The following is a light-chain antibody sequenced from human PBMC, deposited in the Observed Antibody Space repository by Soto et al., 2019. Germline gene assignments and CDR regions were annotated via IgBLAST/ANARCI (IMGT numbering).Light chain of an antibody. V-gene: IGKV1-6*01. Sequence: AIPMTQSPSSLSASVGDRVTITCRASQGIRNDLGWYQQKPGKAPKVLIYAASSLQSGVPSRFSGSGSGTDFTLTITSLQPEDFATYYCLQNNDYPWTFGQGTKVEFE. CDR1: QGIRND. CDR3: LQNNDYPWT. J-gene: IGKJ1*01. CDR2: AAS.